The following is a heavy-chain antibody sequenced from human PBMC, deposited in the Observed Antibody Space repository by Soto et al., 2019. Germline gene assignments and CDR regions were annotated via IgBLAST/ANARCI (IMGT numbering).Heavy chain of an antibody. Sequence: EVQLVESGGGLVKPGGSLRLSCAASGFTFSSYSMNWVRQAPGKGLEWVSSISSSSSYIYYADSVKGRFTISRDNAKNSLYLQMNSLRDEDTAVYYCARPVVEEIFGVRYYYDYMDVWGKGTTVTVSS. D-gene: IGHD3-3*01. J-gene: IGHJ6*03. V-gene: IGHV3-21*01. CDR3: ARPVVEEIFGVRYYYDYMDV. CDR2: ISSSSSYI. CDR1: GFTFSSYS.